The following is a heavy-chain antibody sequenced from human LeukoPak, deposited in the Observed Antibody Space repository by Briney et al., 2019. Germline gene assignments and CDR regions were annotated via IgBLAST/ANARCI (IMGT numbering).Heavy chain of an antibody. V-gene: IGHV3-74*01. CDR3: TRDDGGNPNHAFDI. CDR1: GFTFSDFW. Sequence: PGGSLRLSCTASGFTFSDFWMHSVRQAPGKGLVWVSRINSNGGSRGYADSVRGRFTRSIDNAKNTLYLQMNSLRAEDTAVYYCTRDDGGNPNHAFDIWGQGTMVTVSS. D-gene: IGHD4-23*01. J-gene: IGHJ3*02. CDR2: INSNGGSR.